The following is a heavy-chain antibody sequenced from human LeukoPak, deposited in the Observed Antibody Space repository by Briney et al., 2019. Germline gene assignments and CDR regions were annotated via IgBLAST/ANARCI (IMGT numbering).Heavy chain of an antibody. CDR3: ARDVTIAARPGY. J-gene: IGHJ4*02. CDR2: INPNSGGT. V-gene: IGHV1-2*02. D-gene: IGHD6-6*01. CDR1: GYTFTDYY. Sequence: GASVKVSCKASGYTFTDYYIHWVRQAPGQGLEWMGWINPNSGGTNYAQNFQGRVTMSRDTSISTAYMELSRLISDDTAVYYCARDVTIAARPGYWGQGTLVTVSS.